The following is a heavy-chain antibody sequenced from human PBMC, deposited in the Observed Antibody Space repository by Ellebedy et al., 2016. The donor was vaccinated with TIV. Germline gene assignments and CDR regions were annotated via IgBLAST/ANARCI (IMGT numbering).Heavy chain of an antibody. D-gene: IGHD2-2*02. V-gene: IGHV3-21*04. CDR1: GFTFSSYS. Sequence: GESLKISXAASGFTFSSYSMNWVRQAPGKGLEWVSSISSSSSYIYYADSVKGRFTISRDNAKNSLYLQMNSLRAEDTAVYYCARVVVELPAAIRSGDYYYYYYMDVWGKGTTVTVSS. J-gene: IGHJ6*03. CDR3: ARVVVELPAAIRSGDYYYYYYMDV. CDR2: ISSSSSYI.